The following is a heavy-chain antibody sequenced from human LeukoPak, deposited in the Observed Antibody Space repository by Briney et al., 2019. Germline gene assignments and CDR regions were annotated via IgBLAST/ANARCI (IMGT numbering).Heavy chain of an antibody. CDR2: IYYSGSA. V-gene: IGHV4-30-4*07. D-gene: IGHD3-10*01. CDR3: ARESNYYGSGTGWFDP. CDR1: GGSISSGGYS. Sequence: PSQTLSLTCAVSGGSISSGGYSWTWIRQPPGKGLQWIVYIYYSGSAYYNPSLKSRVTISVDTSKNQFSLKLSSVTAADTAVYYCARESNYYGSGTGWFDPWGQGTLVTVSS. J-gene: IGHJ5*02.